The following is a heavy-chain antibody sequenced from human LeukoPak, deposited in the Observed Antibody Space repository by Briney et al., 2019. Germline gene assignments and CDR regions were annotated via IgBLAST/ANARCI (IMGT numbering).Heavy chain of an antibody. Sequence: SVKVSCKASGGTFSSYAISWVRQAPGQGLEWMGGIIPIFGTANYAQKFQGRVTITADESTSTAYMELSSLRSEDTAVYYCARVQPRYCSSTSCYGGEQGAFDIWGQGTMVTVSS. CDR1: GGTFSSYA. CDR3: ARVQPRYCSSTSCYGGEQGAFDI. CDR2: IIPIFGTA. V-gene: IGHV1-69*01. J-gene: IGHJ3*02. D-gene: IGHD2-2*01.